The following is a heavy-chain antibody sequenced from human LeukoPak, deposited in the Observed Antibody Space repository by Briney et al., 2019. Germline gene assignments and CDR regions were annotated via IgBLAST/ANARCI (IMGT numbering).Heavy chain of an antibody. CDR2: IYTDGSST. J-gene: IGHJ4*02. Sequence: GPLRLSCAASGFTFSNYWMHWVRQAPGKGLVWVSRIYTDGSSTNYADSVKGRFTISRDNAKNTLYLQMNSLRGEDTAVYYCARGASNRFDYWGQGTLVTVSS. CDR3: ARGASNRFDY. D-gene: IGHD1-14*01. V-gene: IGHV3-74*01. CDR1: GFTFSNYW.